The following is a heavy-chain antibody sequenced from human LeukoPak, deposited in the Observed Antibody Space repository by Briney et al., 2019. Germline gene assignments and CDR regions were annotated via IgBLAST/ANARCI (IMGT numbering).Heavy chain of an antibody. J-gene: IGHJ5*02. V-gene: IGHV1-69*13. Sequence: SVKVSCKASGGTFSSYAISWVRQAPEQRLEWMGGIIPMFGTTNYAQKFQGRVTITADESTSTAYMELSSLKSDDTAVYYCARAPPLYSSRWLNWFDPWGQGTLVTVSS. CDR3: ARAPPLYSSRWLNWFDP. CDR1: GGTFSSYA. D-gene: IGHD2-2*01. CDR2: IIPMFGTT.